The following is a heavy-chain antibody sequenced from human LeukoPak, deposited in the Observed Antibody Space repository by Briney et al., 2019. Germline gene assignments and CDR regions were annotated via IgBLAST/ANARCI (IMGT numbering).Heavy chain of an antibody. CDR1: GFTFSSYA. D-gene: IGHD3-22*01. CDR3: AKDLAITMIVVGLFDY. Sequence: PGASLRLSCAASGFTFSSYAMSRVRQAPGKGLEWVSAISGSGGSTYYADSVEGRFTISRDNSKNTLYLQMNSLRAEDTAVYYCAKDLAITMIVVGLFDYWGQGTLVTVSS. J-gene: IGHJ4*02. V-gene: IGHV3-23*01. CDR2: ISGSGGST.